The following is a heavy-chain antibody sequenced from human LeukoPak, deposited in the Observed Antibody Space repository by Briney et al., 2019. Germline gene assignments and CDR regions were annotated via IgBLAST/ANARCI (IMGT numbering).Heavy chain of an antibody. CDR3: ARVKAYYDGSGSYSPAYFDY. D-gene: IGHD3-22*01. CDR1: GFTFSRYW. CDR2: VDGDGSGT. V-gene: IGHV3-74*01. Sequence: GGSLRLSCSASGFTFSRYWMHWVRQAPGKGLVWVSRVDGDGSGTTYADSVKGRFTISRDNAKDTLYLQMNSLRAEDTAVYYCARVKAYYDGSGSYSPAYFDYWGQGTLVTVSS. J-gene: IGHJ4*02.